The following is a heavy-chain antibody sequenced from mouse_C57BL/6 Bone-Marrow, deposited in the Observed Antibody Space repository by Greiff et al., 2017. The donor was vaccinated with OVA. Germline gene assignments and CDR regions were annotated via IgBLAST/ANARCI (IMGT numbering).Heavy chain of an antibody. CDR1: GYTFTSYG. CDR2: IYPRSGNT. Sequence: QVQLQQSGAELARPGASVKLSCKASGYTFTSYGISWVKQRTGQGLEWIGEIYPRSGNTYYNEKFKGKATLTADKSSSTAYMELRSLTSVDSAVSFCSTLSRYDYVFDYWGQGTTLTVSS. D-gene: IGHD2-4*01. V-gene: IGHV1-81*01. J-gene: IGHJ2*01. CDR3: STLSRYDYVFDY.